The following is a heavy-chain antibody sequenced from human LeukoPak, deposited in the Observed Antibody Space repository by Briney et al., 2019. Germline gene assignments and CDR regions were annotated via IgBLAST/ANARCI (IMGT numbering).Heavy chain of an antibody. V-gene: IGHV1-69*13. Sequence: PGASVKVSCKASGGTFSSYAISWVRQAPGQGLEWMGGIIPIFGTANYAQKFQGRVTITADESTSTAYMELSSLRSEDTAVYYCARVGPYHYDFCVGTCWFDPWGQGTLVTVSS. CDR2: IIPIFGTA. CDR3: ARVGPYHYDFCVGTCWFDP. CDR1: GGTFSSYA. J-gene: IGHJ5*02. D-gene: IGHD3-3*01.